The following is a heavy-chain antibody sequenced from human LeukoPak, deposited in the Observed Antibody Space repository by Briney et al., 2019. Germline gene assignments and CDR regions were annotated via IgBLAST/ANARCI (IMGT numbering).Heavy chain of an antibody. CDR3: ARGEYYYDGGY. Sequence: PGGSLRLSCAASGFTFSSFWMSWVRQAPGKGLEWVANIKQDGSEKYYVDSVEGRFTISRDNAKNSLFLQMNSLRVEETAVYYCARGEYYYDGGYWGQGTLVTVSS. V-gene: IGHV3-7*04. J-gene: IGHJ4*02. CDR1: GFTFSSFW. CDR2: IKQDGSEK. D-gene: IGHD3-22*01.